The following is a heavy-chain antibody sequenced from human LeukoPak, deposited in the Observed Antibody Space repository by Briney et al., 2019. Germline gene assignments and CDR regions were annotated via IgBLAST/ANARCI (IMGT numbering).Heavy chain of an antibody. CDR1: GFSFSNYA. Sequence: GSLRLSYAASGFSFSNYAMSWVRQSPGKGLEWIGEINHRGGTNSNPSLKSRVSISGDTSKNQLSLRLSSVTAANTAVYYRARGGRRQLGRTAYYYYKALDVWGQGTTVTVS. V-gene: IGHV4-34*01. CDR3: ARGGRRQLGRTAYYYYKALDV. D-gene: IGHD3-16*01. J-gene: IGHJ6*02. CDR2: INHRGGT.